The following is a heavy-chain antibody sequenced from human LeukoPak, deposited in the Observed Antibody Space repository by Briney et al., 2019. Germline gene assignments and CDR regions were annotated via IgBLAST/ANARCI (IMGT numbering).Heavy chain of an antibody. Sequence: PGGSLRLSCAASGFTFSSYWMHWVRQAPGKWLVWVSRINSDGSSTSYADSVKGRFTISRDNAKNTLYLQMNSLRAEDTAVYYCASENTYYDFWSGRHREYYFDYWGQGTLVTVSS. D-gene: IGHD3-3*01. CDR1: GFTFSSYW. CDR3: ASENTYYDFWSGRHREYYFDY. V-gene: IGHV3-74*01. J-gene: IGHJ4*02. CDR2: INSDGSST.